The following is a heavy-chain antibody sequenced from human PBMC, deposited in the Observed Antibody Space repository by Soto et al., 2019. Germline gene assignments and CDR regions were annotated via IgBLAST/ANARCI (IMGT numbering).Heavy chain of an antibody. Sequence: PGGSLRLSCAACGFTFSNYHMNWVRQAPGKGLEWISYISSGSTTIYYADSVKGRFTISRDNAKNSLYLQMNSLRVEDTAVYFCATDEYYSLSYRGQGTLVTVSS. J-gene: IGHJ4*02. D-gene: IGHD3-10*01. CDR3: ATDEYYSLSY. V-gene: IGHV3-48*01. CDR2: ISSGSTTI. CDR1: GFTFSNYH.